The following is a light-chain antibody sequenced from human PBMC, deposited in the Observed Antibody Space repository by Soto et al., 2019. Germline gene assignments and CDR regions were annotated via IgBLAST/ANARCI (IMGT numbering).Light chain of an antibody. CDR1: QHISTY. V-gene: IGKV1-39*01. Sequence: DIQMTQSPSSLSASVGDRVTISCRSSQHISTYLNWYQHKPGKAPKLLVYAASTLQSGVPSRFSGSGSGTDFRLTISSLQPEDFATYYCQQSSTIPRTFGQWTKVDLK. J-gene: IGKJ1*01. CDR2: AAS. CDR3: QQSSTIPRT.